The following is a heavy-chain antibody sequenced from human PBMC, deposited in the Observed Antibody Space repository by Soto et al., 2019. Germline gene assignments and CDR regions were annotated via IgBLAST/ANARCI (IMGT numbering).Heavy chain of an antibody. V-gene: IGHV3-33*01. J-gene: IGHJ4*02. D-gene: IGHD6-19*01. CDR1: GFTFSSYG. CDR3: ARSQDLPNSSGWSAYDY. Sequence: GGSLRLSCAASGFTFSSYGMHWVRQAPGKGLEWVAVIWYDGSNKYYADSVKGRFTISRDNSKNTLYLQMNSLRAEDTAVYYCARSQDLPNSSGWSAYDYWGQGTLVTVSS. CDR2: IWYDGSNK.